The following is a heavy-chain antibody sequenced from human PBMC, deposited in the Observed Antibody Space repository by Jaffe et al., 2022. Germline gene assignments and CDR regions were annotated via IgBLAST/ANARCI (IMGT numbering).Heavy chain of an antibody. CDR1: GFTFSSYA. V-gene: IGHV3-23*01. CDR3: AIWRGGYSGEGLSY. Sequence: EVQLLESGGDLVQPGGSLRLSCVASGFTFSSYAMSWVRQAPGKGLEWVSVISGSSGNTYYADSVRGRFIISKDSSKNTVYLQMNSLRADDTALYYCAIWRGGYSGEGLSYWGQGTLVTVSS. J-gene: IGHJ4*02. CDR2: ISGSSGNT. D-gene: IGHD5-12*01.